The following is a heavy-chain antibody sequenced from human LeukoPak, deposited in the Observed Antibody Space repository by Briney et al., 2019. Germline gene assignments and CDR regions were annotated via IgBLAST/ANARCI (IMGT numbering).Heavy chain of an antibody. CDR1: GFTFSSYW. V-gene: IGHV3-7*01. CDR3: ARDAALGPQAQYSSSSPYFDY. J-gene: IGHJ4*02. D-gene: IGHD6-6*01. Sequence: PGGSLRLSCAASGFTFSSYWMSWVRQAPGKGLEWVANIKQDGSEKYYVDSVKGRFTISRDNAKNSLYLQMNSLRAEDTAVYYCARDAALGPQAQYSSSSPYFDYWGQGTLVTVSS. CDR2: IKQDGSEK.